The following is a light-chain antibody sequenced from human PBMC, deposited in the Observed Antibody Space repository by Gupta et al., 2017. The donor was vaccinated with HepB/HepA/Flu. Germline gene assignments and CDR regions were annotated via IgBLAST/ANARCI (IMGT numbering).Light chain of an antibody. J-gene: IGKJ2*01. V-gene: IGKV1-39*01. Sequence: DIQMTQSPSSLSASVGDRVTITCRASQSISSYLNWYQQKPGKAPKLLIYAASILQSGVPSRFSGSASGTDFTLTISMLQPEDFTTYYCQRSDSTPRTFGQGTKLEIK. CDR3: QRSDSTPRT. CDR2: AAS. CDR1: QSISSY.